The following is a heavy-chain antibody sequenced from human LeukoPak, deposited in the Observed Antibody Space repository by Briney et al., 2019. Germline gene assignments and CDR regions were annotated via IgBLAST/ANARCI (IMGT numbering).Heavy chain of an antibody. J-gene: IGHJ5*02. V-gene: IGHV1-2*06. Sequence: ASVKVSCKASGYSLTGFYIHWVRQAPGQGLEWMGRINPDGGARNYAQKFQGRVTLTTDTSINTAYMELRSLTFDDTAVYFCAREGVVSGSSRGWFDPWGQGTQVTVSS. CDR1: GYSLTGFY. D-gene: IGHD5/OR15-5a*01. CDR2: INPDGGAR. CDR3: AREGVVSGSSRGWFDP.